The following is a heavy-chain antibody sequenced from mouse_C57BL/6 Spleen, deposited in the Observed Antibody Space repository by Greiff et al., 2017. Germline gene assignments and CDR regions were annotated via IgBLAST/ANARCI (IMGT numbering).Heavy chain of an antibody. CDR2: IYPRSGNT. D-gene: IGHD1-1*01. CDR1: GYTFTSYG. J-gene: IGHJ2*01. V-gene: IGHV1-81*01. Sequence: VKLMESGAELARPGASVKLSCKASGYTFTSYGISWVKQRTGQGLEWIGEIYPRSGNTYYNEKFKGKATLTADKSSSTAYMELRSLTSEDSAVYFCARSGTTVVATPYYFDYWGQGTTLTVSS. CDR3: ARSGTTVVATPYYFDY.